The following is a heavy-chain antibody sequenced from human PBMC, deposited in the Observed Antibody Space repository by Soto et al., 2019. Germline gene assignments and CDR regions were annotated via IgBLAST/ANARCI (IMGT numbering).Heavy chain of an antibody. CDR1: NGSFSGYY. D-gene: IGHD2-15*01. V-gene: IGHV4-34*01. CDR3: ARVSCSGISCYLIIRYIYYVLDX. CDR2: ITHSGST. Sequence: SETLSLTFAVYNGSFSGYYWTWVRQSPERGLEWIGEITHSGSTNYSPSLRSRVTISVDTSKNHFFLNLRSVTAADSGIYFFARVSCSGISCYLIIRYIYYVLDXWGQVTNFTVS. J-gene: IGHJ6*02.